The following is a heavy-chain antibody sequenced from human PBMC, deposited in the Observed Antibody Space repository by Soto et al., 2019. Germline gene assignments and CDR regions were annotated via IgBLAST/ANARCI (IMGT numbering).Heavy chain of an antibody. CDR2: IYYSGST. Sequence: SETLSLTCAVYGGSFSGYYWSWIRQHPGKGLEWIGYIYYSGSTYYNPSLKSRVTISVDTSKNQFSLKLSSVTAADTAVYYCARELRFGEDYYGMDVWGQGTTVTVSS. D-gene: IGHD3-10*01. V-gene: IGHV4-31*11. CDR1: GGSFSGYY. J-gene: IGHJ6*02. CDR3: ARELRFGEDYYGMDV.